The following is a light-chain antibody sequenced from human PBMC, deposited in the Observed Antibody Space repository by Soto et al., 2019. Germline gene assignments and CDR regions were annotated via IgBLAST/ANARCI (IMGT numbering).Light chain of an antibody. CDR3: SSYSSSTTRLL. CDR2: EVT. V-gene: IGLV2-14*01. J-gene: IGLJ3*02. Sequence: QSALTQPASVSGSPGQSITISCTGTSSDGGGYNYVSWYQQHPGKAPKLIIYEVTSRPSEISYRFAGSKSGNTASLTISGLQSDDEADYYCSSYSSSTTRLLFGGGTKLTGL. CDR1: SSDGGGYNY.